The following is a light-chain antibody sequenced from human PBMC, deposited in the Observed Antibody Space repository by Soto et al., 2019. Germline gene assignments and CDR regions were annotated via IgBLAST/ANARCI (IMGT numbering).Light chain of an antibody. CDR1: QSVSSN. V-gene: IGKV3-15*01. CDR3: QQYNNVPPFT. CDR2: GAS. J-gene: IGKJ2*01. Sequence: EIVMTQSPATLSVSPGERATLSCRASQSVSSNFAWYQQKPGQAPRLLIYGASTMATGIHARFSGSGSAAEFTLTISSLLSEDFAVYYCQQYNNVPPFTFGQGNKRQI.